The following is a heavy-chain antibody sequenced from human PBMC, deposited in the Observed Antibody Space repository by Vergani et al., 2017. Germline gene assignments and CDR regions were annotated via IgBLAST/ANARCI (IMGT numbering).Heavy chain of an antibody. CDR1: GYSFTSYW. D-gene: IGHD6-19*01. V-gene: IGHV5-10-1*03. J-gene: IGHJ5*02. Sequence: EVQLVQSGAEVKKPGESLRISCKGSGYSFTSYWISWARQMPGKGLEWMGRIDPSDSYTNYSPSFQGHVTIPADKPLSTAYLQWRSLKASDTAMYYCAGLGWAGRWFDPWGQGTLVTVSS. CDR3: AGLGWAGRWFDP. CDR2: IDPSDSYT.